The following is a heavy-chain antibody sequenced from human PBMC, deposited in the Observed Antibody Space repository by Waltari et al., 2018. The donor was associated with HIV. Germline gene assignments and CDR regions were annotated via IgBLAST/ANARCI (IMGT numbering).Heavy chain of an antibody. V-gene: IGHV1-69*01. D-gene: IGHD2-15*01. CDR1: GGTFNNYA. J-gene: IGHJ2*01. Sequence: QVQLVQSGAEVKKPGSSVKVSCTASGGTFNNYAITWLRQAPGQGLEWMGGIIPVFGTTNYAQKFQGRLTIIADESTSTGYMELSSLRSEDTAVYYCARMATVVDWYFDLWGRGTLVTVSS. CDR3: ARMATVVDWYFDL. CDR2: IIPVFGTT.